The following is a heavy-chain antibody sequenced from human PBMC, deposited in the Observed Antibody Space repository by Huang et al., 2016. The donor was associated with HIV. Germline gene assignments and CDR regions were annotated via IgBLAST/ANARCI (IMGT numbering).Heavy chain of an antibody. J-gene: IGHJ4*02. CDR2: ISHVGKT. Sequence: QVRLDQWGAGLLKPSETLSLTCAVYGDSFSDFFWSWIRQSPGKGLEWIGMISHVGKTNDNPSLKSRVTISVDTSKNQFSLKLKSVTVDDTSMYYCVRGRGTSWSFFDTWGQGSLVTVFS. CDR1: GDSFSDFF. V-gene: IGHV4-34*01. CDR3: VRGRGTSWSFFDT. D-gene: IGHD2-2*01.